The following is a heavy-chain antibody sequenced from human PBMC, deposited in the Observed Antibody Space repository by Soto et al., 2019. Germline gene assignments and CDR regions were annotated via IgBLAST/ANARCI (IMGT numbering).Heavy chain of an antibody. J-gene: IGHJ4*02. Sequence: QVQLVQSGAEVKKPGSSVRVSCKASGDTFTLYSITWVRQAPGLGLEWMGRINPILSMSNYAQRFQGRVTMTADKSTSTAYMELSILISEDTAMYYCASSYGSGYRAFDYGGQGALVTVSS. V-gene: IGHV1-69*02. D-gene: IGHD3-10*01. CDR3: ASSYGSGYRAFDY. CDR2: INPILSMS. CDR1: GDTFTLYS.